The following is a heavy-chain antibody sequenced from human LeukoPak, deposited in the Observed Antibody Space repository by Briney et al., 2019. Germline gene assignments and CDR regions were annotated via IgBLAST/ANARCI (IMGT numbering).Heavy chain of an antibody. D-gene: IGHD5-24*01. CDR3: ATDGYNLDGFDY. V-gene: IGHV1-24*01. J-gene: IGHJ4*02. Sequence: ASVKVSCKVSVYTLTELSMHWVRQAPGKGLDWMGGFDPEDGETIYAQKFQGRVTMTEDTSTDTAYMELSSLRSEDTAVYYCATDGYNLDGFDYWGQGTLVTVSS. CDR2: FDPEDGET. CDR1: VYTLTELS.